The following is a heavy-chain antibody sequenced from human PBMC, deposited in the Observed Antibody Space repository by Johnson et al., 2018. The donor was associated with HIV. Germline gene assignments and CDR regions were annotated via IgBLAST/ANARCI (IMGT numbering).Heavy chain of an antibody. J-gene: IGHJ3*02. CDR2: ISYDGSNK. V-gene: IGHV3-30*18. CDR1: GFTFSSYG. CDR3: AKGSRARAGDDFWSGVPDAFDI. Sequence: VQLVESGGDVVQPGRSLRLSCAASGFTFSSYGMHWVRQAPGKGLDWVADISYDGSNKYYADSLMGRFTISRDNSKNSLYLQMNSLRPEYTAVYYCAKGSRARAGDDFWSGVPDAFDIWGQGTMVTVSS. D-gene: IGHD3-3*01.